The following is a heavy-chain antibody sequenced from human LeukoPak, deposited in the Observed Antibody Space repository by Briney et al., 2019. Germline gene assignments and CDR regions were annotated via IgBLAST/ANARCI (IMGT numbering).Heavy chain of an antibody. V-gene: IGHV3-43D*03. CDR1: GFTFDDYA. CDR3: ARDSQWLTAFDI. J-gene: IGHJ3*02. Sequence: PGGSLRLSCAASGFTFDDYAMHWVRQVPGKGLEWVSLITWDGGSTYYADSVKGRFTISRDNSKNSLYLQMNSLRAEDTAVYYCARDSQWLTAFDIWGQGTMVTVSS. D-gene: IGHD3-22*01. CDR2: ITWDGGST.